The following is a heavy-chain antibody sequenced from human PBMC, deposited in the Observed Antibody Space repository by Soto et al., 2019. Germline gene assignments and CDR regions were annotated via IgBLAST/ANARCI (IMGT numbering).Heavy chain of an antibody. CDR1: GFTFSKYS. CDR2: ISSGSSYI. D-gene: IGHD2-2*01. V-gene: IGHV3-21*01. CDR3: ARQPCSSPSCYPNYFDP. J-gene: IGHJ5*02. Sequence: PGGSLRLSCVASGFTFSKYSMNWVRQAPEKELERVSAISSGSSYIYYADSVKGRFTISRDNGENSLYLQMNSLRTEDTAIYYCARQPCSSPSCYPNYFDPWGQGTLVTVSS.